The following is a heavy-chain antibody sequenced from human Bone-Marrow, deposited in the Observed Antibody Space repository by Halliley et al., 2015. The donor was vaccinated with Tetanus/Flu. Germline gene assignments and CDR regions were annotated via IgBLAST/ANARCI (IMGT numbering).Heavy chain of an antibody. CDR3: ARGAVFGVVLDV. D-gene: IGHD3-3*01. CDR2: VYFSGST. J-gene: IGHJ6*02. CDR1: GGSVSSGTFY. V-gene: IGHV4-61*01. Sequence: TLSLTCTVSGGSVSSGTFYWNWIRQSPGKGLEWLGYVYFSGSTNYNPSLKSRVTVSVDTANNQFSLSLKSVTAADTAVYYCARGAVFGVVLDVWGQGTSVTVSS.